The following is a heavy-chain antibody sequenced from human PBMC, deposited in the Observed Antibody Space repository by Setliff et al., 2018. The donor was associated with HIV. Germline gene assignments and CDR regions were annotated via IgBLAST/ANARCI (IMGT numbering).Heavy chain of an antibody. D-gene: IGHD3-10*01. Sequence: QPGGSLRLSCTASGFTFGDYAMSWVRQAPGKGLEWVSYISMSSHTSVIYSDSVKGRFTISRDNARNSLYLQMSSLTVEDTGVYYCASFYGDYGYWDHGTQVTVSS. V-gene: IGHV3-48*01. J-gene: IGHJ4*01. CDR1: GFTFGDYA. CDR2: ISMSSHTSV. CDR3: ASFYGDYGY.